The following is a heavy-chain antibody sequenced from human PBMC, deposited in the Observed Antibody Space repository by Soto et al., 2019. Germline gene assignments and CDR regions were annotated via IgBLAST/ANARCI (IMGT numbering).Heavy chain of an antibody. J-gene: IGHJ3*02. CDR1: GFTFSSYW. Sequence: GGSLRLSCVASGFTFSSYWMSWVRQAPGKGLEWVANIKQDGSEKYYVDSVKGRFTISRDNAKNSLYLQMNSLRAEDTAVYYCARIVWNSGYDDAFDIWGQGTMVTVSS. CDR3: ARIVWNSGYDDAFDI. V-gene: IGHV3-7*03. CDR2: IKQDGSEK. D-gene: IGHD5-12*01.